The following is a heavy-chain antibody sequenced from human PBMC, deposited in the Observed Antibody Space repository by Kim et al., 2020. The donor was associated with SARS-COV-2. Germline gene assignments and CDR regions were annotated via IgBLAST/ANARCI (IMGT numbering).Heavy chain of an antibody. D-gene: IGHD6-13*01. CDR3: AKGASSSSSEGMDV. CDR2: IIGSGGHT. CDR1: GFTYSSYA. J-gene: IGHJ6*02. V-gene: IGHV3-23*01. Sequence: GGSLRLSCAASGFTYSSYAMSWVRQAPGKGLEWVSAIIGSGGHTYYADSVKGRFTISRDNSKNTLYLQMNSLRAEDTAVYYCAKGASSSSSEGMDVWGQGTTVTVSS.